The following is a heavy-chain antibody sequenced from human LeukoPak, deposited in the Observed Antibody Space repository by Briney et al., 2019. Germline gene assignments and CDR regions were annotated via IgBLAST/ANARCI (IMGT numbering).Heavy chain of an antibody. CDR2: ISAGGGTE. CDR3: AKDQEGYHRPIDY. CDR1: GLTFNIYD. J-gene: IGHJ4*02. V-gene: IGHV3-23*01. D-gene: IGHD5-24*01. Sequence: GGSLRLSCAASGLTFNIYDMHWVRQAPGKGLEWVSVISAGGGTEDYADSVKGRFSISRDNSKNTLFLQMNSLRAEDSAIYYCAKDQEGYHRPIDYWGQGTLVTVSS.